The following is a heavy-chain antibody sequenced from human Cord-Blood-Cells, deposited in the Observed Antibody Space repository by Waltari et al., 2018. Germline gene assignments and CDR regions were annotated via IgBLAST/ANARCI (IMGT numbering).Heavy chain of an antibody. CDR2: SYYSGST. V-gene: IGHV4-59*01. J-gene: IGHJ3*02. D-gene: IGHD1-7*01. CDR3: AREAPGWNYAFDI. CDR1: GGSISSYY. Sequence: QVQLQESGPGLVKPSETLSLTCTVSGGSISSYYWSWIRQPPGKGLEWIGYSYYSGSTNYNPSLKSRVTISVDTSKNQFSLKLSSVTAADTAVYYCAREAPGWNYAFDIWGQGTMVTVSS.